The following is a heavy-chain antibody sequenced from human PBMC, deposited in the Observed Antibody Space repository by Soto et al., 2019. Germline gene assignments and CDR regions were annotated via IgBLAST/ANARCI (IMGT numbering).Heavy chain of an antibody. J-gene: IGHJ3*01. CDR2: ISGSGGST. Sequence: PGGALIVSCAASGCIFSSYAMSGVRQAPGKGLEWVSAISGSGGSTFYSDSVKGRFTISRDNSKNILYMQMNSLRAEDTAVYYCAKDRDIEKVRDVVGIDTFGGGGQGTRATV. CDR3: AKDRDIEKVRDVVGIDTFGG. D-gene: IGHD2-21*01. V-gene: IGHV3-23*01. CDR1: GCIFSSYA.